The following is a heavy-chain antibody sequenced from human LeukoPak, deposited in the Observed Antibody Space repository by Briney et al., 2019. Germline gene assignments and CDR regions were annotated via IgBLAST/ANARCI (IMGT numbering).Heavy chain of an antibody. CDR2: INPSGGST. J-gene: IGHJ4*02. CDR3: ARDQSYYDSSGYYFGY. V-gene: IGHV1-46*01. CDR1: GYTFTSYY. D-gene: IGHD3-22*01. Sequence: ASVKVSCKASGYTFTSYYMHWVRQAPGQGLEWMGIINPSGGSTSYAQKFQGRVTMTRDTSTSTVYMELSSLRSEDTAVYYCARDQSYYDSSGYYFGYWGQGTLVTVSS.